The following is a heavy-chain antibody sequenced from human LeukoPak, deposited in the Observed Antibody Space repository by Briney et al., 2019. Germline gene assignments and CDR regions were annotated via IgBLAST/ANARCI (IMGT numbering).Heavy chain of an antibody. CDR3: ARLLITIFGVVNWFDP. Sequence: SETLSLTCAVYGGSFSGYYWSWIRQPPGKGLEWIGEINHSGSTNYNPSLKSRVTISVDTSKNQFSLKLSSVTAADTAVYYCARLLITIFGVVNWFDPWGQGTLVTVSS. CDR2: INHSGST. CDR1: GGSFSGYY. D-gene: IGHD3-3*01. J-gene: IGHJ5*02. V-gene: IGHV4-34*01.